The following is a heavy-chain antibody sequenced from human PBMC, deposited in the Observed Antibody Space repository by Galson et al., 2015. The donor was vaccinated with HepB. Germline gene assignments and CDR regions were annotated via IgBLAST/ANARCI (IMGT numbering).Heavy chain of an antibody. V-gene: IGHV3-23*01. D-gene: IGHD6-19*01. J-gene: IGHJ4*02. CDR2: ITGSGGST. CDR3: AKSLKGSGCYDGSDY. CDR1: GFTFSSYG. Sequence: LRLSCAASGFTFSSYGMSWVRQAPGKGLEWVSGITGSGGSTYYADSVKGRFTISRDNSKDTLYLQMNTLRAEDTAVYYCAKSLKGSGCYDGSDYWGQGTLVTVSS.